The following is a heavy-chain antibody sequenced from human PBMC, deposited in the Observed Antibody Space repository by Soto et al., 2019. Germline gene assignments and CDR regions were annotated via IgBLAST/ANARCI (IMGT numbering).Heavy chain of an antibody. CDR1: GFTFTSSA. J-gene: IGHJ4*02. CDR3: AKDLRGHASNLDY. Sequence: PGGSLRLSCTASGFTFTSSAMSWVGQAPGKGLEWISAINSYGGSTFYGASVKGRFTISRDNSKNTLYLQMNSLRAEDTAVYYCAKDLRGHASNLDYWGQGTLVTVSS. V-gene: IGHV3-23*01. CDR2: INSYGGST.